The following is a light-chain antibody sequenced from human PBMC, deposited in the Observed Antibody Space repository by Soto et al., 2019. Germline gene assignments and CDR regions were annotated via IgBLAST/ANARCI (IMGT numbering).Light chain of an antibody. CDR2: GAS. CDR1: QNINTY. CDR3: QQRSNRPPYT. V-gene: IGKV3-11*01. Sequence: EIVLTQSPATLSLSPGERATLSCRASQNINTYLAWYHQTPGQDPTRLIYGASNRATGILARFSGSGSGTDFTITISSLQPDDVAVYYCQQRSNRPPYTFGQGTKLEIK. J-gene: IGKJ2*01.